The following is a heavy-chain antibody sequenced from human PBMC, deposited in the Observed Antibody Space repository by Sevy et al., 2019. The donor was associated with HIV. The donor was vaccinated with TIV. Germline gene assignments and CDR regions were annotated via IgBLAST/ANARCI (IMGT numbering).Heavy chain of an antibody. J-gene: IGHJ4*02. V-gene: IGHV3-33*01. CDR2: IWNDGNDK. D-gene: IGHD5-18*01. CDR3: ATEYNNGYDY. Sequence: GGSLRLSCVASGFSFSNHAMHWVRQAPGKGLEWVAVIWNDGNDKSYADSVKGRFTISRDNAKNTLYLQMNSLRAEDTAIYYCATEYNNGYDYWGQRTMVTVSS. CDR1: GFSFSNHA.